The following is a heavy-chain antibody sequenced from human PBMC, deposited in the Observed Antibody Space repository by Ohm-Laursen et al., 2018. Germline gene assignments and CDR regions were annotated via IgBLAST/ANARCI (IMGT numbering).Heavy chain of an antibody. CDR3: AGNCSSTSCYVRERGGSGWFDP. Sequence: SETLSLTCTVSGGSISSYYWSWIRQPPGKGLEWIGYFYYSGSTNYNPSLKSRVTISVDTSKNQFSLKLSSVTAADTAVYYCAGNCSSTSCYVRERGGSGWFDPWGQGTLVTVSS. D-gene: IGHD2-2*01. J-gene: IGHJ5*02. V-gene: IGHV4-59*12. CDR1: GGSISSYY. CDR2: FYYSGST.